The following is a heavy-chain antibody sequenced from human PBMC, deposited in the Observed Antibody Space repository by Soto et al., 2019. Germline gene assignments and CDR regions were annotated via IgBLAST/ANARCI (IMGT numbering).Heavy chain of an antibody. CDR1: GFTFSSYS. CDR2: ISSSSSYI. CDR3: ARDYGLGNPLFSYYFDY. Sequence: GGSLRLSCAASGFTFSSYSMNWVRQAPGKGLEWVSSISSSSSYIYYADSVKGRFTISRDNAKNSLYLQMNSLRAEDTAVYYCARDYGLGNPLFSYYFDYWGQGTLVTV. V-gene: IGHV3-21*01. D-gene: IGHD7-27*01. J-gene: IGHJ4*02.